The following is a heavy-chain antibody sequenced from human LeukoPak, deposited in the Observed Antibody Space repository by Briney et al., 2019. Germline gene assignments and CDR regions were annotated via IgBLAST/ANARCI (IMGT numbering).Heavy chain of an antibody. CDR3: ARAEWKLPHYFDY. CDR2: ISYDGSNK. J-gene: IGHJ4*02. CDR1: GFTFSSYA. Sequence: GGSLRLSCAASGFTFSSYAMHWVRQAPGKGLEWVAVISYDGSNKYYADSVKGRFTISRDNSKNTLYLQMNSLRSEDTAVYYCARAEWKLPHYFDYCGQGALVTVSS. V-gene: IGHV3-30*04. D-gene: IGHD1-26*01.